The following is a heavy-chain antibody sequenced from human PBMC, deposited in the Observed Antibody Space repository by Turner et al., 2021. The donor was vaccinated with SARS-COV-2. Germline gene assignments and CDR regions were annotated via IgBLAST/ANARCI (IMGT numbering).Heavy chain of an antibody. CDR3: AGPRVTIFGGGSPWAFDI. D-gene: IGHD3-3*01. Sequence: QLQLQESAPGLLKPSETLSLTCTVSGGSISSSSYSWGWIRQPPGKGLEWIGSIYYSGSTYYIPSLKSRVTISVDTSKNQFSLKLSSVTAADTAVYYCAGPRVTIFGGGSPWAFDIWGQGTMVTVSS. J-gene: IGHJ3*02. CDR2: IYYSGST. CDR1: GGSISSSSYS. V-gene: IGHV4-39*01.